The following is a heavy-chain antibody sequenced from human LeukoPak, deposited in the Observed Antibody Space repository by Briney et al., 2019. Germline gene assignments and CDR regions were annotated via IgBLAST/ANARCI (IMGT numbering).Heavy chain of an antibody. Sequence: PGGSLRLSCAATGFTFSSFSMHWVRQAPGKGLEWVAVISYDGSNKYYADSVKGRFAISRDNSKNTLYLQMNSLRTEDTAVYYCAKGRVGANGYYYCGMDVWGQGTTVTVSS. CDR1: GFTFSSFS. V-gene: IGHV3-30*18. CDR2: ISYDGSNK. CDR3: AKGRVGANGYYYCGMDV. J-gene: IGHJ6*02. D-gene: IGHD1-26*01.